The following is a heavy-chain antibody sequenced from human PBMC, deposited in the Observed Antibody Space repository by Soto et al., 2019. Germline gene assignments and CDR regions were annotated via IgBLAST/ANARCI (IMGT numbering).Heavy chain of an antibody. Sequence: EVQLVESGGGLVQPGGSLRLSCAASGFTFSSYSMNWVRQAPGKGLAWVSYINSGSSTIYYADSVKGRFTISRDNAKNSLYLQLNSLRAEDTAVYYCARDKPRSGYEKFDYWGQGTLVTVSS. CDR3: ARDKPRSGYEKFDY. CDR2: INSGSSTI. D-gene: IGHD3-3*01. V-gene: IGHV3-48*01. CDR1: GFTFSSYS. J-gene: IGHJ4*02.